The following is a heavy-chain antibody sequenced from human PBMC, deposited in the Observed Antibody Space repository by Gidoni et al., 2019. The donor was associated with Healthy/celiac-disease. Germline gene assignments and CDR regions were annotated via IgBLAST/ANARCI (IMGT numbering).Heavy chain of an antibody. CDR1: GGSISSSSYY. CDR3: ARDLRMRGELSLEYYFDY. Sequence: QLQLRESGPGLVTPSETLSLTCTVSGGSISSSSYYWGWIRQPPGKGLEWIGSIYYSGSTYYNPSLKSRVTISVDTSKNQFSLKLSSVTAADTAVYYCARDLRMRGELSLEYYFDYWGQGTLVTVSS. V-gene: IGHV4-39*07. J-gene: IGHJ4*02. CDR2: IYYSGST. D-gene: IGHD3-10*01.